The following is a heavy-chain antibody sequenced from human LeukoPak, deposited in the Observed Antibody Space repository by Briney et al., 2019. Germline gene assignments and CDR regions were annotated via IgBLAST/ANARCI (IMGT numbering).Heavy chain of an antibody. CDR1: GSTFRTSA. CDR3: AREVWELTYFES. CDR2: IVPIYNKP. V-gene: IGHV1-69*13. J-gene: IGHJ4*02. Sequence: SVKVSCKASGSTFRTSALTWLRQAPGQGLEWMGEIVPIYNKPKYAQNFQGRVTIIADETTSTVYMELSGLRPDVTAVYFCAREVWELTYFESWGQGTLVVVSS. D-gene: IGHD1-26*01.